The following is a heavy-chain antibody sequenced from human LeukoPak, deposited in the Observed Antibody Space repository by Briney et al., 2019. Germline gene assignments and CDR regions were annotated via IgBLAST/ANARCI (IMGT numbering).Heavy chain of an antibody. Sequence: ASVKVSCKASGYTFTGYYLHWVRQAPAQGLEWMGWINPNSGGTNYAQKFQGRVTMTRDTSISTAYMELSRLRSDDTAVYYCARARGEADYHTDCNFDYWGQGTLVTVSS. J-gene: IGHJ4*02. CDR1: GYTFTGYY. CDR3: ARARGEADYHTDCNFDY. D-gene: IGHD2-21*02. CDR2: INPNSGGT. V-gene: IGHV1-2*02.